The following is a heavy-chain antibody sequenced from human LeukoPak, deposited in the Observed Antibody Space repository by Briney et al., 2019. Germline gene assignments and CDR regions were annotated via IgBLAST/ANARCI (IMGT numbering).Heavy chain of an antibody. J-gene: IGHJ3*02. CDR1: GGSISSGSYY. Sequence: SETLSFTCTVSGGSISSGSYYWSWIRQPAGKGLEWIGRIYTSGSTNYNPSLKSRVTISVDTSKNQFSRKLSSVTAADTAVYYCARWDRGAFDIWGQGTMVTVSS. D-gene: IGHD1-26*01. V-gene: IGHV4-61*02. CDR2: IYTSGST. CDR3: ARWDRGAFDI.